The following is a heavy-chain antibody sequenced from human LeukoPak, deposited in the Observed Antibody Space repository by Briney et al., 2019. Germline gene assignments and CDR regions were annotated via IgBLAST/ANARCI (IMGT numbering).Heavy chain of an antibody. Sequence: GGSLRLSCADSGSTFSDYGMHWVRQAPGRGLEWVAIIVYDGSHKYYSDSVKGRFTISRDNSENTLYLQMNTLRVEDTAVYYCARGGRGAVTIAGPLGGYYYYGLDVWGQGTTVTVSS. D-gene: IGHD4-11*01. CDR1: GSTFSDYG. CDR2: IVYDGSHK. V-gene: IGHV3-30*03. CDR3: ARGGRGAVTIAGPLGGYYYYGLDV. J-gene: IGHJ6*02.